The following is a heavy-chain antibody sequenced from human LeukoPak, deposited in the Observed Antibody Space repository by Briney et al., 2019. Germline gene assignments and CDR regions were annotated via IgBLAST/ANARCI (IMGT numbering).Heavy chain of an antibody. CDR3: ARVPDYYGSGSYEY. J-gene: IGHJ4*02. Sequence: ASVKVSCKASGYTFTGYYMHWVRQAPGQGLEWMGWINPNSGGTNYAQKFQGRVTMTRDTSISTAYMELRSLRSDDTAVYYCARVPDYYGSGSYEYWGQGTLVTVSS. CDR2: INPNSGGT. V-gene: IGHV1-2*02. D-gene: IGHD3-10*01. CDR1: GYTFTGYY.